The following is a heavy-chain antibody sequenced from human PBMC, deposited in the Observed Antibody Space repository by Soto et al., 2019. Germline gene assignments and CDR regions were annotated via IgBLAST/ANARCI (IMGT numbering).Heavy chain of an antibody. CDR1: GGTFSSYA. CDR2: IIPIFGTA. Sequence: QVQLVQSGAEVKKPGSSVKVSCKASGGTFSSYAISWVRQAPGQGLEWMGGIIPIFGTANYAQKFQGRVMITADESTSTAYMELSSLRSEDTAVYYCASDYDFWSGYTPPNYYYYGMDVWGQGTTVTVSS. J-gene: IGHJ6*02. V-gene: IGHV1-69*01. CDR3: ASDYDFWSGYTPPNYYYYGMDV. D-gene: IGHD3-3*01.